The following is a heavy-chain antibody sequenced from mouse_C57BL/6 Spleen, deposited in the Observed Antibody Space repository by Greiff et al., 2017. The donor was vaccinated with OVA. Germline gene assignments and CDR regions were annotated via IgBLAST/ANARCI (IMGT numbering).Heavy chain of an antibody. D-gene: IGHD1-1*01. Sequence: EVKLKESGPELLKPGASVKISCKASGYSFTGYYMNWVKQSPEKSLEWIGEINPSTGGTTYNQKFKAKATLTVDKSSSTAYMQLKSLTSEDSAVYYCARKGYYYGSFDYWGQGTTLTVSS. CDR3: ARKGYYYGSFDY. CDR2: INPSTGGT. J-gene: IGHJ2*01. V-gene: IGHV1-42*01. CDR1: GYSFTGYY.